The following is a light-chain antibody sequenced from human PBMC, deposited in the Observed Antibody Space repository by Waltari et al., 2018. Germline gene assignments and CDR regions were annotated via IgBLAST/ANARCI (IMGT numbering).Light chain of an antibody. CDR3: LLSYSGAWV. V-gene: IGLV7-46*01. CDR2: DTN. J-gene: IGLJ3*02. CDR1: TGAVTSDHF. Sequence: QAVVTQEPSLPVSPGGTVTPPCGSSTGAVTSDHFANWLQQKPGQTPKTLIYDTNKRHSWTPARFSGSLLGGTTALTLSGAQPEDEADYYCLLSYSGAWVFGGGTKLTVL.